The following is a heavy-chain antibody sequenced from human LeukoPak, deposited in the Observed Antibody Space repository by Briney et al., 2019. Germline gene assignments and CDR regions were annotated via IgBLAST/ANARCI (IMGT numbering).Heavy chain of an antibody. V-gene: IGHV3-7*04. CDR1: GFSFSTYS. D-gene: IGHD3-22*01. CDR2: IKEDGVKT. Sequence: GGSLRLSCGASGFSFSTYSMTWDRQAPGKGLEWVATIKEDGVKTYYVDSVKGRFTVSRDNAKNSLFLQMNSLRAEDTAVYYRATDDLKTRGYYNIEDWGQGTLVTVSS. J-gene: IGHJ4*02. CDR3: ATDDLKTRGYYNIED.